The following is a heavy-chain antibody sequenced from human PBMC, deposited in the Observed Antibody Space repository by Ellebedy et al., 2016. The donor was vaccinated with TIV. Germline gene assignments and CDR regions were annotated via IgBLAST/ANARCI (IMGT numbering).Heavy chain of an antibody. D-gene: IGHD6-19*01. Sequence: GESLKISCAASGFGFSSYWMSWVRHLPGKGLEWVANIKPDGSETKYVDSVRGRFTISRDNANNTLYLQMNSRRAEDTAVYYCARAGSSGWEAYFDLWGRGTLVTVSS. V-gene: IGHV3-7*01. CDR2: IKPDGSET. CDR1: GFGFSSYW. J-gene: IGHJ2*01. CDR3: ARAGSSGWEAYFDL.